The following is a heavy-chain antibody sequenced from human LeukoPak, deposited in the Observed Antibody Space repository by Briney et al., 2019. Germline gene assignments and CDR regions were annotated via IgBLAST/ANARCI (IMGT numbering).Heavy chain of an antibody. V-gene: IGHV3-30*18. J-gene: IGHJ4*02. CDR3: AKETLKDSGSYIPIDY. CDR1: GFTFSRYG. CDR2: ILYDGSNK. Sequence: PGGSLRLSCVASGFTFSRYGMHWVRQTPGKGLEWVAVILYDGSNKYYADSVKGRFTISRDNSKNTLYLQMNSLRAEDTAVYYCAKETLKDSGSYIPIDYWGQGTLVTVSS. D-gene: IGHD6-19*01.